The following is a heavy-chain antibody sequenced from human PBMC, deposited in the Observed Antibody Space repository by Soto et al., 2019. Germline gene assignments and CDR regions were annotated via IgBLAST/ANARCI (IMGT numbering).Heavy chain of an antibody. CDR1: GCTFSSYA. D-gene: IGHD3-22*01. V-gene: IGHV3-64D*08. CDR3: VKDASTFTMIKAR. CDR2: IVSDGGRT. J-gene: IGHJ4*02. Sequence: GGSLRLSCSASGCTFSSYAMHWVRQAPGKGLEYVAGIVSDGGRTYYADSVKGRFTISRDNFRNTLYLQVSSLRTEDTALYYCVKDASTFTMIKARWGQGTLVTVSS.